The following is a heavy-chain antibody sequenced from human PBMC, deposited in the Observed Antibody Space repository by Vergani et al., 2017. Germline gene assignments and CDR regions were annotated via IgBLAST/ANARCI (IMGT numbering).Heavy chain of an antibody. J-gene: IGHJ6*03. D-gene: IGHD6-19*01. V-gene: IGHV3-23*01. CDR2: ISGSGGST. Sequence: EVQLLESGGGLVQPGGSLRLSCAASGFTFSSYATSWVRQAPGKGLEWVSAISGSGGSTYYADSVKGRFTISRDNSKNTLYLQMNSLRAEDTAVYYCAKDSSGWTDYYYYYMDVWGKGTTVTVSS. CDR1: GFTFSSYA. CDR3: AKDSSGWTDYYYYYMDV.